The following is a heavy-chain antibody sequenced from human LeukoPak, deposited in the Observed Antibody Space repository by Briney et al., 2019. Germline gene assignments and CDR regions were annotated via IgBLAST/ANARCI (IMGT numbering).Heavy chain of an antibody. Sequence: PSETLSLTCAVYGGSFSGYYWSWIRQPPGKGLEWIGEINHSGSTNYNPSLKSRVTISVDTSKNQFSLKLSSVTAADTAVYYCARPSLYYYYYMDVWGKGTTVTISS. D-gene: IGHD6-6*01. CDR2: INHSGST. CDR3: ARPSLYYYYYMDV. CDR1: GGSFSGYY. J-gene: IGHJ6*03. V-gene: IGHV4-34*01.